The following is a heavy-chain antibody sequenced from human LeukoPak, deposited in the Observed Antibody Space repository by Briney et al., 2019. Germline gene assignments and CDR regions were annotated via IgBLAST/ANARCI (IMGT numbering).Heavy chain of an antibody. V-gene: IGHV3-30*02. CDR1: GFTFSSYG. CDR2: IRYDGSNK. D-gene: IGHD6-13*01. Sequence: PGGSLRLSRVASGFTFSSYGMHWVRQAPGKGLEWVAFIRYDGSNKYYADSVKGRFTISRDNSKNTLYLQMNSLRAEDTAVYYCAKIFRYSTDYWGQGTLVTVSS. J-gene: IGHJ4*02. CDR3: AKIFRYSTDY.